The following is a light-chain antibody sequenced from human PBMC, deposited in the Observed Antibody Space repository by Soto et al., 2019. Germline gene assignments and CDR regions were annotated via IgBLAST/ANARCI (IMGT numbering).Light chain of an antibody. V-gene: IGKV3-15*01. J-gene: IGKJ5*01. CDR2: GAS. CDR1: QSVSSN. CDR3: HQYNNWPPL. Sequence: EIVMTQSPATLSVSPGERATLSCRASQSVSSNLAWYQQKPGQAPRLLIYGASTRATGIPARFSGSGSGTEFTLTISSLQSEDFAVYYCHQYNNWPPLFGQGTRWRL.